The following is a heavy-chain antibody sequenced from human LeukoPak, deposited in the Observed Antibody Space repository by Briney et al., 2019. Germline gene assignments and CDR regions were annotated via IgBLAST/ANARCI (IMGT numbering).Heavy chain of an antibody. V-gene: IGHV3-7*03. Sequence: GGSLRLSCAASGFNFNNYWMSWLRQAPGKGLEWVANIKDDGSEEYYVDSVKGRFTIVRDNAYNSLYLQMNSLRVEDTAIYFCARSTRRYSGDYWGQGTLVSVSS. J-gene: IGHJ4*02. CDR3: ARSTRRYSGDY. CDR1: GFNFNNYW. CDR2: IKDDGSEE. D-gene: IGHD1-26*01.